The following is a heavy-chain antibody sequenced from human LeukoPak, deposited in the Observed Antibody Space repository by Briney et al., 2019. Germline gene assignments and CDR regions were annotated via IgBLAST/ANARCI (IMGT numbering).Heavy chain of an antibody. CDR2: IYYSGSA. Sequence: SQTLSLTCTVSGGSISSGGYYWTWIRQHPGKGLEWIGYIYYSGSAYYNPSLKSRVTISVDTSKNQFSLKLSSVTAADTAVYYCASAFPRGGYNDYWGQGTLVSVSS. CDR3: ASAFPRGGYNDY. J-gene: IGHJ4*02. V-gene: IGHV4-31*03. CDR1: GGSISSGGYY. D-gene: IGHD2-15*01.